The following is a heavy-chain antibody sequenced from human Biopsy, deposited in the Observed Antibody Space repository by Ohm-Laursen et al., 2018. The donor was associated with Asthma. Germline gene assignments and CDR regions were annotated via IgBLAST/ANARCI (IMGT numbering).Heavy chain of an antibody. CDR2: IRPHTGDT. J-gene: IGHJ5*02. CDR3: ARDPGGFDP. CDR1: GGTFGNYA. V-gene: IGHV1-18*01. D-gene: IGHD3-10*01. Sequence: GASVKVSCKASGGTFGNYAISWVRQAPGQGLEWMGWIRPHTGDTNYAQMLRGRVTMTTDTSTSTAYMELRGLRSDDTAVYYCARDPGGFDPWGQGTLVTVSS.